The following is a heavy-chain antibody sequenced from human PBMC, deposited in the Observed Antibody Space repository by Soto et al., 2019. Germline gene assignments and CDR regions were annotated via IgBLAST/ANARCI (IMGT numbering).Heavy chain of an antibody. J-gene: IGHJ4*02. CDR3: AKGEYYYDSSGYYSSSYFDY. CDR2: ISGSGGST. CDR1: GFTFSSYA. V-gene: IGHV3-23*01. D-gene: IGHD3-22*01. Sequence: GGSLRLSCAASGFTFSSYAMSWVRQAPGKGLEWVSAISGSGGSTYYADSVKGRFTISRDNSKNTRYLQMNSLRAEDTAVYYSAKGEYYYDSSGYYSSSYFDYWGQGTLVTVSS.